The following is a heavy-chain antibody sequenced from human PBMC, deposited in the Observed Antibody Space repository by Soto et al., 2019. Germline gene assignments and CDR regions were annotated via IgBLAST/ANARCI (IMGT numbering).Heavy chain of an antibody. D-gene: IGHD2-21*02. CDR2: ISAYNGNT. CDR3: ASGRESDCLDY. J-gene: IGHJ4*02. Sequence: GESLKISCKASGYTFTSYGISWVRQAPGQGLEWMGWISAYNGNTNYAQKLQGRVTMTTDTSTSTAYMELRSLRSDDTAVYYCASGRESDCLDYWGQGTLVTVSS. V-gene: IGHV1-18*01. CDR1: GYTFTSYG.